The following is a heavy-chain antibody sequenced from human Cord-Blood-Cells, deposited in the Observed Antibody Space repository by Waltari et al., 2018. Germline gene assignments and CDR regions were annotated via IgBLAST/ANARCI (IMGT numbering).Heavy chain of an antibody. D-gene: IGHD3-10*01. CDR1: GGTFSSYA. Sequence: QVQLVQSGAEVKKPGSSVKVSCKASGGTFSSYAISWVRQAPGQGLEWMGGIIPIFGTANYAQKFQGRVTITADGSTSTAYMELSSLGSEDTAGYDWAGMAVRGVIIKYYYYGMDVWGQGTTVTVSS. CDR3: AGMAVRGVIIKYYYYGMDV. V-gene: IGHV1-69*01. CDR2: IIPIFGTA. J-gene: IGHJ6*02.